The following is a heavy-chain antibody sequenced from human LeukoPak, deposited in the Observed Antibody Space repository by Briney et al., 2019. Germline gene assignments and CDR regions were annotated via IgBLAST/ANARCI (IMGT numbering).Heavy chain of an antibody. CDR3: ARVDDYVWGGYPPGNY. Sequence: ASVKVSCKASGYTFTSYDINWVRQATGQGLEWMGWMNPNSGNTGYAQKFQGRVTMTRNTSISTAYMELSSLRSEDTAVYYCARVDDYVWGGYPPGNYWGQGTLVTVSS. D-gene: IGHD3-16*02. CDR2: MNPNSGNT. V-gene: IGHV1-8*01. CDR1: GYTFTSYD. J-gene: IGHJ4*02.